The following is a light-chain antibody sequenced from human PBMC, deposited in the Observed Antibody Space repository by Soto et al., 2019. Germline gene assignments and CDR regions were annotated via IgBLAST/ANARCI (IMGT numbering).Light chain of an antibody. V-gene: IGKV1-5*03. Sequence: DIQMTQSPSTLSASVGDRVTITCRASQSVSSRLAWYQQKPGKAPKLLIYKTSSLESGVPSRFGGSGSGTEFTLTITSLQPDDVATYYCQHYNSYSPFGGGTKVEIK. CDR3: QHYNSYSP. J-gene: IGKJ4*02. CDR1: QSVSSR. CDR2: KTS.